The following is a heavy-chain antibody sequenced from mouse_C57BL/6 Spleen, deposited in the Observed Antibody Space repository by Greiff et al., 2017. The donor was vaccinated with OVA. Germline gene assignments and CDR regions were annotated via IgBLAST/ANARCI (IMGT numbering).Heavy chain of an antibody. J-gene: IGHJ1*03. D-gene: IGHD1-1*01. Sequence: VKLVESGPGLVAPSQSLSITCTVSGFSLTSYGVDWVRPPPGTGLEGLGVIWGGGSSNYNSALMSILSISQDNSKSQVFLKINSLQTDDTAMYYCAKQGSSHWYFDVWGTGTTVTVSS. CDR3: AKQGSSHWYFDV. V-gene: IGHV2-9*01. CDR1: GFSLTSYG. CDR2: IWGGGSS.